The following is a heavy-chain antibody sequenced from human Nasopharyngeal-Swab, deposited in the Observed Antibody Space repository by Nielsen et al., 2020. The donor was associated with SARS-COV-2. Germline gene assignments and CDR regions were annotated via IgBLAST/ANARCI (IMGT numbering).Heavy chain of an antibody. Sequence: LKISCAASGFTLEEEVKKRERKDGCTGRGGVSGISWNSGSIGYADSVKGRFTISRDNAKNSLYLQMNSLRAEDTALYYCATLGGYSGYDSEYGMDVWGQGTTVTVSS. V-gene: IGHV3-9*01. D-gene: IGHD5-12*01. CDR2: ISWNSGSI. J-gene: IGHJ6*02. CDR3: ATLGGYSGYDSEYGMDV. CDR1: GFTLEEEV.